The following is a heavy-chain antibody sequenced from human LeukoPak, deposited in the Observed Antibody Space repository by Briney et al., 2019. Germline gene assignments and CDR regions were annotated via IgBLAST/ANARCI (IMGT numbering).Heavy chain of an antibody. V-gene: IGHV4-59*07. CDR1: VGSISSYY. J-gene: IGHJ4*02. D-gene: IGHD3-22*01. Sequence: SDTLSLTCTVSVGSISSYYWSWIRQPPGKGLEWMGHLYYSGRTNYNPSLKSRVTISVDTSKNQFSLKLSSVTAADTAVYYCARGSYDSSGYYYVWNFGYWGQGTLVTVSS. CDR3: ARGSYDSSGYYYVWNFGY. CDR2: LYYSGRT.